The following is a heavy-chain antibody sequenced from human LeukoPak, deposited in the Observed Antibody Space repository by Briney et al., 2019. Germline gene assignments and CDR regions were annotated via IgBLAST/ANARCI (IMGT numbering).Heavy chain of an antibody. CDR2: ISSSGSTI. V-gene: IGHV3-48*01. J-gene: IGHJ4*02. Sequence: GGSLRLSCAASGFTFSSYSMNWVRQAPGEGLEWVSYISSSGSTIYYADSVKGRFTISRDNAKNSLYMQMNRLRAEDTAVYYCARFVWLRRDSYDYWGQGPLVTVSS. D-gene: IGHD5-12*01. CDR3: ARFVWLRRDSYDY. CDR1: GFTFSSYS.